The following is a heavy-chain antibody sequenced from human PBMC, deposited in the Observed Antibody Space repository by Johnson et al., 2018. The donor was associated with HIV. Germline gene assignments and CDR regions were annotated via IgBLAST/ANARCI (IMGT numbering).Heavy chain of an antibody. CDR3: ARTRHYYEAFDI. J-gene: IGHJ3*02. CDR1: GFTFSHYD. CDR2: ISYDGSNK. Sequence: QVQLVESGGGWAQPGGSLRLSCVASGFTFSHYDMHWDRQVTGKGLEWVAVISYDGSNKYYADSVKGRFTISRDNSKNTLYLQMNSLRAEDTAVYYCARTRHYYEAFDIWGQGTMVTVSS. V-gene: IGHV3-30-3*01. D-gene: IGHD3-10*01.